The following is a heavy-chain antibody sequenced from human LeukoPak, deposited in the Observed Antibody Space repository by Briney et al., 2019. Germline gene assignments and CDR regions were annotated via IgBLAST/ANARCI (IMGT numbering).Heavy chain of an antibody. CDR1: GFTFSDYY. Sequence: WGSLRLSCAASGFTFSDYYMSWIRQAPGKGLEWVSYISSSGSTIYYADSVKGRFTISRDDAKTSLYLQMNSLRAEDTSEYYCARKDEYYEMDYNGMDVWGQRTTVTVSS. J-gene: IGHJ6*02. V-gene: IGHV3-11*01. D-gene: IGHD5-24*01. CDR2: ISSSGSTI. CDR3: ARKDEYYEMDYNGMDV.